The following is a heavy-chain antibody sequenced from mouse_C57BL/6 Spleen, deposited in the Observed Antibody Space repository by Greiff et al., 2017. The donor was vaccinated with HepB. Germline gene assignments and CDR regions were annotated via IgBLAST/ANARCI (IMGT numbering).Heavy chain of an antibody. J-gene: IGHJ2*01. Sequence: QVQLKQPGAELVMPGASVKLSCKASGYTFTSYWMHWVKQRPGQGLEWIGEIDPSDSYTNYNQKFKGKSTLTVDKSSSTAYMQLSSLTSEDSAVYYCARSETAQNFDYWGQGTTLTVSS. CDR2: IDPSDSYT. V-gene: IGHV1-69*01. CDR3: ARSETAQNFDY. CDR1: GYTFTSYW. D-gene: IGHD3-2*02.